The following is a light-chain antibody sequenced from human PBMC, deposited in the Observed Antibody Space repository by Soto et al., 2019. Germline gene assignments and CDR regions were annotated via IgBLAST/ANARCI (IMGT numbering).Light chain of an antibody. V-gene: IGKV1-5*01. CDR3: QQYNSYSYT. CDR1: QSISSW. J-gene: IGKJ2*01. Sequence: DIQMTQSPSTLSASVGGRVTITCRASQSISSWLAWYQQKPGKAPKLLIYDASSLESGVPSRFSGSGSGTEFTLTISSLQPDDFATYYCQQYNSYSYTCGQVTKVDIK. CDR2: DAS.